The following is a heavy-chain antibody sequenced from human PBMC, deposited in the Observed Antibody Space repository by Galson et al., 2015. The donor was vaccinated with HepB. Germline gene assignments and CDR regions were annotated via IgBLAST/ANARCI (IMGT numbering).Heavy chain of an antibody. CDR3: ARDRLLWFGELLSPGGIDV. Sequence: SLRLSCAASGFTFSSYWVSWVRQAPGKGLEWVANIKQDGSEKYYVDSVKGRFTISRDNAKNSLYLQMNSLRAEDTAVYYCARDRLLWFGELLSPGGIDVWGQGTTVTVSS. CDR2: IKQDGSEK. J-gene: IGHJ6*02. D-gene: IGHD3-10*01. V-gene: IGHV3-7*03. CDR1: GFTFSSYW.